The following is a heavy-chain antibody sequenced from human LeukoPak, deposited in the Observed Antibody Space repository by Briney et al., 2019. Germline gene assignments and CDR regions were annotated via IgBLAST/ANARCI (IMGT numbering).Heavy chain of an antibody. CDR1: GFTFSSFE. CDR2: ISSGGNTI. CDR3: ARGCSTTSCYYWYFDL. J-gene: IGHJ2*01. V-gene: IGHV3-48*03. Sequence: GGSLRLSCAASGFTFSSFEMNWVRRAPGKGLEWVSYISSGGNTIFYADSVKGRFTISRDNAKNSLYLQMNSLRAEDTALYYCARGCSTTSCYYWYFDLWGRGTLVTVSS. D-gene: IGHD2-2*01.